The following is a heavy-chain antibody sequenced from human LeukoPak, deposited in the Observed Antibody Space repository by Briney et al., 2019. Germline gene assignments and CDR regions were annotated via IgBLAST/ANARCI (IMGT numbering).Heavy chain of an antibody. V-gene: IGHV4-39*07. Sequence: SETLSLTCTVSGGSISSSSYYWGWIRQPPGKGLEWIGSIYYSGSTYYNPSLKSRVTISVDTSKNQFSQKLSSVTAADTAVYYCARESIAVAGSFDYWGQGTLVTVSS. D-gene: IGHD6-19*01. CDR3: ARESIAVAGSFDY. CDR1: GGSISSSSYY. CDR2: IYYSGST. J-gene: IGHJ4*02.